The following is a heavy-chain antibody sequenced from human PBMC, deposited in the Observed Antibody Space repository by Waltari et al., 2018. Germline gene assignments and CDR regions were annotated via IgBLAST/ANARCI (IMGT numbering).Heavy chain of an antibody. Sequence: EVQLLESGGDLVQPGGSLRLSCAASGITFSNNAINWVRLAPGTGLEWVSGITVGDDTYYADSVRGRFTISRDTSKDTVYLQMNGLRADDTALYYCATPFYNWDDPLHSWGQGTLVTVSS. J-gene: IGHJ4*02. D-gene: IGHD1-20*01. CDR3: ATPFYNWDDPLHS. CDR2: ITVGDDT. CDR1: GITFSNNA. V-gene: IGHV3-23*01.